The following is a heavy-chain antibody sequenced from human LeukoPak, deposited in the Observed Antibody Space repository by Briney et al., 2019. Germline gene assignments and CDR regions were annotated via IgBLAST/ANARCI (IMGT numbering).Heavy chain of an antibody. CDR3: ATGDSSAFDY. CDR2: IYYSGST. CDR1: GGSISNYY. V-gene: IGHV4-59*06. J-gene: IGHJ4*02. Sequence: PSETLSLTCTVSGGSISNYYWSWIRQHPGKGLEWIGYIYYSGSTYYNPSLKSRVTISVDTSKNQFSLKLSSVTAADTAVYYCATGDSSAFDYWGQGTLVTVSS. D-gene: IGHD3-22*01.